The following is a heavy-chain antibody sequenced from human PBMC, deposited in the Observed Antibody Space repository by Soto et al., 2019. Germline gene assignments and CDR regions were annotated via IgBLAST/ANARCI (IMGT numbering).Heavy chain of an antibody. CDR2: ISGSGGST. J-gene: IGHJ4*02. CDR3: AKLSIFLIESGSYVPVDY. CDR1: GFTFSSYA. D-gene: IGHD1-26*01. Sequence: PGGSLRLSCAASGFTFSSYAMSWVRQAPGKGLEWVSAISGSGGSTYYADSVKGRFTISRDNSKNTLYLQMNSLRAEDTAVYYCAKLSIFLIESGSYVPVDYWGQGTLVTVSS. V-gene: IGHV3-23*01.